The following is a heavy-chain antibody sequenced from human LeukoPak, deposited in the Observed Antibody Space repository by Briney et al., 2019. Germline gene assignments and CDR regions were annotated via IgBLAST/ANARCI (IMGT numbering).Heavy chain of an antibody. V-gene: IGHV3-7*01. CDR2: IKEDGSEK. CDR3: ARRAGDYSHPYDY. D-gene: IGHD3-22*01. CDR1: GFTFSNYW. Sequence: GGSLRLSCAASGFTFSNYWMSWVRQAPGKGLEWVANIKEDGSEKYYVDSVKGRFTISRDNAKNSLSLQVNSLSAEDTAVYYCARRAGDYSHPYDYWGQGTLVTVSS. J-gene: IGHJ4*02.